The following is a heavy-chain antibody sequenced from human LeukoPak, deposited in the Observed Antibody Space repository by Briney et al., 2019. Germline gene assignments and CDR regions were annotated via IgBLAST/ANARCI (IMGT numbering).Heavy chain of an antibody. CDR2: IKQDESEE. CDR1: GFTFSSYW. V-gene: IGHV3-7*01. CDR3: ARRIVTYYYGSGLDY. J-gene: IGHJ4*02. Sequence: GGSLRLSCAASGFTFSSYWMSWVRQALGKGLEWVANIKQDESEEYYVDSVKGRFTISRDNAKNSLYLQMNSLRAEDTAVYFCARRIVTYYYGSGLDYWGQGTLVTVSS. D-gene: IGHD3-10*01.